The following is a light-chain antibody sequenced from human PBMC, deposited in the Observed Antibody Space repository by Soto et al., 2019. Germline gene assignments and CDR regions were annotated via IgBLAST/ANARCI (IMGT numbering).Light chain of an antibody. CDR1: KIGDIS. CDR3: QVWESGGVV. V-gene: IGLV3-21*01. Sequence: SYELTQPPSVSVAPGKTARITCGGDKIGDISVHWYQQKSGQAPVLVIYYDSDRPSGIPERFSGSNSGNTATLTISRVEAGDEADYYCQVWESGGVVFGGGTKLTVL. CDR2: YDS. J-gene: IGLJ2*01.